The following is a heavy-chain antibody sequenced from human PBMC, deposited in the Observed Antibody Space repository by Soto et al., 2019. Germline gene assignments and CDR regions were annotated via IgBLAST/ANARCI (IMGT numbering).Heavy chain of an antibody. CDR1: GFTFSNYG. CDR3: ASDLVGASDSYGLDV. CDR2: IWHDGNNK. J-gene: IGHJ6*02. Sequence: ESGGGVVQPGRSLRLSCAASGFTFSNYGMHWVRQAPGKGLEWVAIIWHDGNNKYYADSVRGRFIISRDNSKNRLYLQMKSLRTEDTAVYYCASDLVGASDSYGLDVWGQGTPVTVSS. D-gene: IGHD1-26*01. V-gene: IGHV3-33*01.